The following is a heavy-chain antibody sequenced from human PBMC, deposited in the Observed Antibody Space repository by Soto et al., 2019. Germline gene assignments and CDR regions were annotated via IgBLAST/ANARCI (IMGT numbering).Heavy chain of an antibody. J-gene: IGHJ4*02. Sequence: EVQLLESGGGLVQPGESLRLSCAASRFTFSSYAMSWVRQAPGKGLEWVSAISNSGDSTFYADSVKGRFTISRDNSKNTLSLQMNSLRAEDTAVYYCATGLTTYAYWGQGNLVTVSS. CDR2: ISNSGDST. CDR3: ATGLTTYAY. D-gene: IGHD1-1*01. V-gene: IGHV3-23*01. CDR1: RFTFSSYA.